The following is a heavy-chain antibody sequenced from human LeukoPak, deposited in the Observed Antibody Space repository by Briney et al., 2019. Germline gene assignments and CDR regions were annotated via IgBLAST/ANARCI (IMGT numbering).Heavy chain of an antibody. J-gene: IGHJ3*02. D-gene: IGHD2-2*01. V-gene: IGHV3-9*01. CDR2: ISWNSGSI. CDR1: GFTFDDYA. CDR3: AKDQSYCSSTSCPSTGSNAFDI. Sequence: GGSLRLSCAASGFTFDDYAMHWVRQAPGKGLEWVSGISWNSGSIGYADSVEGRFTISRDNAKNSLYLQMNSLRAEDTALYYCAKDQSYCSSTSCPSTGSNAFDIWGQGTMVTVSS.